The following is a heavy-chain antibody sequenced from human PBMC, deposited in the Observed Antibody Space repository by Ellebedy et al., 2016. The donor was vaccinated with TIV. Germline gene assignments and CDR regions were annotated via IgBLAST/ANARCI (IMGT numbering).Heavy chain of an antibody. CDR1: GYTLNELS. D-gene: IGHD1-1*01. CDR2: FDPEDGER. CDR3: ATELQLDF. Sequence: ASVKVSCKVSGYTLNELSIHWVRQAPGKGFEWMGCFDPEDGERIYAQKFQGRVTLTEDTSTDTAYMELSSLTSEDTAIYYCATELQLDFWGQGTLVTVSS. J-gene: IGHJ4*02. V-gene: IGHV1-24*01.